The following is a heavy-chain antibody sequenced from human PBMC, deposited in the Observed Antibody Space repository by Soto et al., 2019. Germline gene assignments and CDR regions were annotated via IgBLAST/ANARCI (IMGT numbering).Heavy chain of an antibody. V-gene: IGHV2-70*11. CDR3: ARTAGGYSSSWARSYYYYMDV. CDR1: GFSLSTSGMC. J-gene: IGHJ6*03. CDR2: IDWDDDK. Sequence: SGPTLVNPTQTLTLTCTFSGFSLSTSGMCVSWIRQPPGKALEWLARIDWDDDKYYSTSLKTRLTISKDTSKNQVVLTMTNMDPVDTATYYCARTAGGYSSSWARSYYYYMDVWGKGTTDTVSS. D-gene: IGHD6-13*01.